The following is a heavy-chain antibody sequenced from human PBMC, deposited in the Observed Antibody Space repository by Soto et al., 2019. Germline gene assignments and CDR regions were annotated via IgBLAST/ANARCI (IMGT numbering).Heavy chain of an antibody. D-gene: IGHD3-22*01. CDR3: AREGHYYYDSSGYYYPFDY. V-gene: IGHV3-7*03. Sequence: EVQLVESGGGLVQPGGSLRLSCAASGFTFNSYWMSWVRQAPGKGLEWVANIKQDGSEKYYVDSVKGRFTISRDNAKNSLYLQMNSLRAEDTAVYYCAREGHYYYDSSGYYYPFDYWGQGTLVTVSS. J-gene: IGHJ4*02. CDR1: GFTFNSYW. CDR2: IKQDGSEK.